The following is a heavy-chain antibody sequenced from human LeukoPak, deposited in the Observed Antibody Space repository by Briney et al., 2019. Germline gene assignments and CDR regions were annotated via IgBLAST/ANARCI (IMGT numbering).Heavy chain of an antibody. D-gene: IGHD3-22*01. J-gene: IGHJ6*03. CDR2: INHSGST. CDR1: GGSFSGYY. V-gene: IGHV4-34*01. Sequence: SETLSLTCGVYGGSFSGYYWSWIRQPPGKGLEWIGEINHSGSTNYNPSLKSRVTMSVDTSNNEFSLKLNSVTAADTAVYYCARTYDSPGYYSPDYYYMDVWDKGTTVTISS. CDR3: ARTYDSPGYYSPDYYYMDV.